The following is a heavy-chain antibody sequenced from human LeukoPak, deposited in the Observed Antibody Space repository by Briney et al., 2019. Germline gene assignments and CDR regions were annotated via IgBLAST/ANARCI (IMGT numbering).Heavy chain of an antibody. V-gene: IGHV4-59*01. Sequence: SETLSLTCTVSGGSISSYYWSWIRQPPGKGLEGVGYTYYSGSTNYNPSLKRRLTISVDTSKNQFSLQLSSVTAADTAVYYCARHPTYGSGSYSVPWGQGTLVTVSS. J-gene: IGHJ4*02. CDR1: GGSISSYY. D-gene: IGHD3-10*01. CDR3: ARHPTYGSGSYSVP. CDR2: TYYSGST.